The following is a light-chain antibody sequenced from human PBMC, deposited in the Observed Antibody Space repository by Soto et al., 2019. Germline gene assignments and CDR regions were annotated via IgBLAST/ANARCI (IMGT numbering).Light chain of an antibody. CDR3: QHVYSMPIS. CDR2: SAS. CDR1: QSIGTY. Sequence: IQLTQSPSSLSAPAGDRVNITCRASQSIGTYLNWYHQRPGQAPRLLMYSASTLQSGVPSRFRGSGSGTDFTLTISSLQPEDFATYYCQHVYSMPISFGPGTKVDIK. J-gene: IGKJ3*01. V-gene: IGKV1-39*01.